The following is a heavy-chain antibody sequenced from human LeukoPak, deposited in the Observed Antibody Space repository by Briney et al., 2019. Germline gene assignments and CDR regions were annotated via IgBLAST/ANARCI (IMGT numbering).Heavy chain of an antibody. CDR2: ISGSGGST. V-gene: IGHV3-23*01. D-gene: IGHD3-22*01. Sequence: PGGSLRLSCAASGFTFSSYAMSWVRQAPGKGLEWVSAISGSGGSTYYADSVKGRFTISRDNSKNTLYLQMNSLRAEDTAVYYCAKAMKVVLDTYYFDYWGQGTLVTVSS. CDR1: GFTFSSYA. CDR3: AKAMKVVLDTYYFDY. J-gene: IGHJ4*02.